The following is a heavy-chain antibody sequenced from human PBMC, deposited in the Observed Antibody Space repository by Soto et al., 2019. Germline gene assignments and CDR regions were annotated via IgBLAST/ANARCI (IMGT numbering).Heavy chain of an antibody. V-gene: IGHV1-2*02. J-gene: IGHJ4*02. CDR1: GYTFSGYF. D-gene: IGHD6-13*01. CDR3: ARGYYSSSWRVFDY. Sequence: QVQLVQSGADVKKPGASVKVSCKTSGYTFSGYFMHWLRQAPGQGLEWMGWMNPNSGGTDYEQNFHGRVSMTWDTSISTAYMELCMLRSDDTAIYYCARGYYSSSWRVFDYWGQGTLVIVSS. CDR2: MNPNSGGT.